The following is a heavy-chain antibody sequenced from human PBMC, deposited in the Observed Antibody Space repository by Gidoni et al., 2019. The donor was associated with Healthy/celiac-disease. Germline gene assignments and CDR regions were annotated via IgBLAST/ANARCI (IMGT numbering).Heavy chain of an antibody. CDR2: IIGSGGST. CDR1: GFPFSSYA. D-gene: IGHD3-22*01. Sequence: EVQLLASVGGLVQPGGSLSLSCAASGFPFSSYAISLVRQAPGKGLGWVAAIIGSGGSTYYADSVKGRFTISRDNSKNTLYLQMNSLRAEDTAVYYCAKYHYYDSSGYYYPFDYWGQGTLVTVSS. V-gene: IGHV3-23*01. CDR3: AKYHYYDSSGYYYPFDY. J-gene: IGHJ4*02.